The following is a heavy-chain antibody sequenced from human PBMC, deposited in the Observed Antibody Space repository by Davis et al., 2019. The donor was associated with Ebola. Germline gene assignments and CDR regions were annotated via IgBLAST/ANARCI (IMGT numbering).Heavy chain of an antibody. CDR1: GYNFASHW. D-gene: IGHD2-21*01. CDR3: PRFESLYGGYGMDV. V-gene: IGHV5-51*01. Sequence: GESLKISCKGSGYNFASHWIGWVRQMPGKGLEWMGIIYPDDSDTRYSPSFQGQVTISADKSINIAYLQWSSLKASDTAMYFCPRFESLYGGYGMDVWGQGTTVTVSS. CDR2: IYPDDSDT. J-gene: IGHJ6*02.